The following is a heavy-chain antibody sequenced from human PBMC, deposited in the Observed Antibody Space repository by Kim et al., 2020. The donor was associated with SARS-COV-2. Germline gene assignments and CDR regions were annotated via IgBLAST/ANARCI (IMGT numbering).Heavy chain of an antibody. V-gene: IGHV4-39*01. CDR2: IYYSGST. J-gene: IGHJ6*02. D-gene: IGHD3-10*01. Sequence: SETLSLTCTVSGGSISSSSYYWGWIRQPPGKGLEWIGSIYYSGSTYYNPSLKSRVTISVDTSKNQFSLKLSSVTAADTAVYYCARHGRGSRSYYLPFYYYYGMDVWGQGTTVTVSS. CDR3: ARHGRGSRSYYLPFYYYYGMDV. CDR1: GGSISSSSYY.